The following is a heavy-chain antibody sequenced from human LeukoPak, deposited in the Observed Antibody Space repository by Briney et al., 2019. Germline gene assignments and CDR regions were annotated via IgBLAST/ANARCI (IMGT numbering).Heavy chain of an antibody. J-gene: IGHJ4*02. V-gene: IGHV3-23*01. CDR2: ISGSGGST. Sequence: GGSLRLSCAASGFTFSSYATSWVRQAPGKGLEWVSAISGSGGSTYYADSVKGRFTISRDDSKNTLYLQMNSLRAEDTAVYYCANEPTPMATGDYWGQGTLVTVSS. CDR1: GFTFSSYA. D-gene: IGHD2-8*01. CDR3: ANEPTPMATGDY.